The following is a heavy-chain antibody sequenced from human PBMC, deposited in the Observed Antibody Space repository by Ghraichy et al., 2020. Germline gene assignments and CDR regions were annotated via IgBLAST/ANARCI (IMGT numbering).Heavy chain of an antibody. CDR3: ARAYYYDSSGPDYFDY. Sequence: VKVSCKASGGTFSSYTISWVRQAPGQGLEWMGRIIPILGIANYAQKFQGRVTITADKSTSTAYMELSSLRSEDTAVYYCARAYYYDSSGPDYFDYWGQGTLVTVSS. CDR2: IIPILGIA. D-gene: IGHD3-22*01. V-gene: IGHV1-69*02. CDR1: GGTFSSYT. J-gene: IGHJ4*02.